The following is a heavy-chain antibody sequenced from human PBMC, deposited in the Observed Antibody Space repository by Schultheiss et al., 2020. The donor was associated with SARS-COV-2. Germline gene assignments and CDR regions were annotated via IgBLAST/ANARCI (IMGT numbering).Heavy chain of an antibody. V-gene: IGHV3-53*05. CDR1: GFTVSSNY. CDR3: ARDRSYRYFYYGMDV. D-gene: IGHD3-16*02. CDR2: IYSGGST. J-gene: IGHJ6*02. Sequence: GGSLRLSCAASGFTVSSNYMSWVRQAPGKGLEWVSVIYSGGSTYYADSVKGRFTISRDISKNTLYLQMNSLRAEDTAVYYCARDRSYRYFYYGMDVWGQGTTVTVSS.